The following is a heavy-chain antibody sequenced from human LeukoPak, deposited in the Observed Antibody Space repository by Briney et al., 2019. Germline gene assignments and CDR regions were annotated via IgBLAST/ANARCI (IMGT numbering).Heavy chain of an antibody. J-gene: IGHJ4*02. V-gene: IGHV5-51*01. CDR3: ARLQAIAVAALSPFDY. Sequence: GESLKISCRGSGYSFTSYWIGWVRQMPGKGLEWMGIIYPGDSDTRYSPSFQGQVTISADKSISTAYLQWSSLKASDTAMSYCARLQAIAVAALSPFDYWGQGTLVTVSS. CDR1: GYSFTSYW. D-gene: IGHD6-19*01. CDR2: IYPGDSDT.